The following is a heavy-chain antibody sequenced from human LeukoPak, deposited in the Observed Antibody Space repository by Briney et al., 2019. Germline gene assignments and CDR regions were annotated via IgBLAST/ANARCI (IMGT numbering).Heavy chain of an antibody. CDR3: TRDLANSWYYY. D-gene: IGHD6-13*01. Sequence: PSETLSLTCAVYGGSFSGYYWSWIRQPPGKGLEWIGEINHSGSTNYNPSLKSRVTISVDTSKNQFSLKLSSVTAADTAVYYCTRDLANSWYYYWGRGILVTVSS. J-gene: IGHJ4*02. CDR1: GGSFSGYY. V-gene: IGHV4-34*01. CDR2: INHSGST.